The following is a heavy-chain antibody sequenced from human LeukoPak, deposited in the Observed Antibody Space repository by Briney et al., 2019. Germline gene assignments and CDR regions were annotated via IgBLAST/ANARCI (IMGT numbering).Heavy chain of an antibody. CDR1: GYTLTSYY. CDR2: INPSGGST. CDR3: ARDFGEMVPLY. V-gene: IGHV1-46*01. J-gene: IGHJ4*02. D-gene: IGHD3-16*01. Sequence: ASVKVSCKASGYTLTSYYMHWVRQAPEQGLEWMGIINPSGGSTSYAQKFQGRVTMTRDTSTSTVYMELSSLRPEDTAVYYCARDFGEMVPLYWGQGTLVTVSS.